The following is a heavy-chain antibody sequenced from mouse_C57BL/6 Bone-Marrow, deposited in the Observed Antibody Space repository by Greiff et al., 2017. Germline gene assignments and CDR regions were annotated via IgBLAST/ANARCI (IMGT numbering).Heavy chain of an antibody. CDR2: INPNNGGT. Sequence: DVKLQESGPELVKPGASVKIPCKASGYTFTDYNMDWVKQSHGKSLEWIGDINPNNGGTIYNQKFKGKATLTVDKSSSTAYMELRSLTSEDTAVYYCAIYSNYGAYWGQGTLVTVSA. D-gene: IGHD2-5*01. V-gene: IGHV1-18*01. J-gene: IGHJ3*01. CDR3: AIYSNYGAY. CDR1: GYTFTDYN.